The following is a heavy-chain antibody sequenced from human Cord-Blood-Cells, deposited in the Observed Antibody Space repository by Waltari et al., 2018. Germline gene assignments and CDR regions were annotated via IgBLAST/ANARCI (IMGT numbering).Heavy chain of an antibody. Sequence: EVQLLESGGGLVQPGGSLRLSCAASGFTVRSYAMRRVRSAPGTGLVWVSAISGSGGSTYYADSVKGRFTISRDNSKNTLYLQMNSLRAEDTAVYYCAKASIGCSSTSCYYYYYMDVWGKGTTVTVSS. V-gene: IGHV3-23*01. CDR1: GFTVRSYA. D-gene: IGHD2-2*01. CDR3: AKASIGCSSTSCYYYYYMDV. J-gene: IGHJ6*03. CDR2: ISGSGGST.